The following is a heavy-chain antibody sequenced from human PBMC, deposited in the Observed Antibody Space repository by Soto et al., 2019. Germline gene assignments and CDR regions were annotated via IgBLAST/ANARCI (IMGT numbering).Heavy chain of an antibody. CDR2: IWDDGSNK. Sequence: GGSLRLSCAASGFTFSSYGMHWVRQAPGKGLEWVAVIWDDGSNKYYADSVKGRFTISRDNSKNTLYLQMNSLRAEDTAVYYCARERDSGYFDYWGQGTLVTVSS. J-gene: IGHJ4*02. CDR1: GFTFSSYG. D-gene: IGHD3-10*01. V-gene: IGHV3-33*01. CDR3: ARERDSGYFDY.